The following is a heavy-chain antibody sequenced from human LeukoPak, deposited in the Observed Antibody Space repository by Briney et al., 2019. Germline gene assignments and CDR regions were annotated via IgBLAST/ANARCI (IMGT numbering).Heavy chain of an antibody. CDR2: INHSGST. Sequence: PSETLSLTCAVYGGSFSGYYWSWIRQPPGKGLEWIGEINHSGSTNYNPSLKSRVTISVDTSKNQFSLKLSSVTAADTAVYYCARRIRKIYGSGSRGFDYWGRGTLVTVSS. D-gene: IGHD3-10*01. V-gene: IGHV4-34*01. J-gene: IGHJ4*02. CDR3: ARRIRKIYGSGSRGFDY. CDR1: GGSFSGYY.